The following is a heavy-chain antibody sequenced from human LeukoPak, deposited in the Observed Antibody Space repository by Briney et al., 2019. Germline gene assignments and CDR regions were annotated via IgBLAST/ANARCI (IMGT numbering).Heavy chain of an antibody. CDR3: ARDRGDYYDSSGYYYSWFDP. CDR1: GGSISSYY. CDR2: TYTSGST. D-gene: IGHD3-22*01. Sequence: SETLSLTCTVSGGSISSYYWSWIRQPAGRGREGIGRTYTSGSTNYNPSLKSRVTMSVDTSKNQFSLKLSSVTAADTAVYYCARDRGDYYDSSGYYYSWFDPWGQGTLVTVSS. V-gene: IGHV4-4*07. J-gene: IGHJ5*02.